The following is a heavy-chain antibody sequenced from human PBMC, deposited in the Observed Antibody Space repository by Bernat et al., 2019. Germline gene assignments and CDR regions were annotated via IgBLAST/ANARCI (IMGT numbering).Heavy chain of an antibody. CDR3: ARGEIRLLWFREASDAFDI. J-gene: IGHJ3*02. Sequence: QVQLVQSGAEVKKPGASVKVSCKASGYTFTGYYMHWVRQAPGQGLEWMGWINPNSGGTNYAQKFQGWVTMTRDTSISTAYMELSRLRSDDTAVYYCARGEIRLLWFREASDAFDIWGQGTMVTVSS. D-gene: IGHD3-10*01. CDR1: GYTFTGYY. CDR2: INPNSGGT. V-gene: IGHV1-2*04.